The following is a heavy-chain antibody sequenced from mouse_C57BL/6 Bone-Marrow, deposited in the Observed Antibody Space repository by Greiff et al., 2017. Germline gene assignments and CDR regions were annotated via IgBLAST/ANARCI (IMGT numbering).Heavy chain of an antibody. J-gene: IGHJ4*01. CDR1: GFTFSDYG. CDR3: ARYDMDY. V-gene: IGHV5-17*01. CDR2: ISSGSSTL. Sequence: DVKLVESGGGLVKPGGSLKLSCAASGFTFSDYGMHWVRQAPEKGLEWVAYISSGSSTLYYADTVKGRFTISRDNAKNTLFLQMTSQRSEDTAMYYCARYDMDYWGQGTSVTVSS.